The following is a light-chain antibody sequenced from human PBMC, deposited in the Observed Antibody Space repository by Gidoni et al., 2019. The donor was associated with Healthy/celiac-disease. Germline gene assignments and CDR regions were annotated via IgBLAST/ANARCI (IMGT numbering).Light chain of an antibody. CDR2: DAS. V-gene: IGKV1-8*01. CDR1: QDISSY. J-gene: IGKJ5*01. CDR3: QQYDSHHIT. Sequence: AIRMTKSPSSFSASTGDRGTITCRASQDISSYLAWYQQKPGKAPKLLIYDASNLESGVPSRFSGSGSGTDFTFTISCLQSEDIATYYCQQYDSHHITFGQGTRVDIK.